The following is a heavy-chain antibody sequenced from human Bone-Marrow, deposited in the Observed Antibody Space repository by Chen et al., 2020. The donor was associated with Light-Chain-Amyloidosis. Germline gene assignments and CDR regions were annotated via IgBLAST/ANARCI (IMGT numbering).Heavy chain of an antibody. Sequence: EVLLVESGGGLVQPGGSLRLSCIASGFTFSDYYMDWVRQAPGKGLEWVSRSRNKANSYTTEYAASAKGRFTVSRDDSKNSVYLQMNSLRAEDTAVYYCTQSDNYSPTYWGQGALVTVSS. CDR3: TQSDNYSPTY. CDR1: GFTFSDYY. D-gene: IGHD2-21*02. J-gene: IGHJ4*02. V-gene: IGHV3-72*01. CDR2: SRNKANSYTT.